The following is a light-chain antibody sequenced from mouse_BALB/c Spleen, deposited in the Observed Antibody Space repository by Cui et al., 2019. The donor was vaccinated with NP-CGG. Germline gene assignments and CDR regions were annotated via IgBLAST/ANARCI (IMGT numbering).Light chain of an antibody. CDR2: GTN. V-gene: IGLV1*01. J-gene: IGLJ1*01. CDR1: TGAVTTSNY. CDR3: ALWYSNHWV. Sequence: QAVVTQESALTTSPRELVTLTRRSNTGAVTTSNYANWVQEKPDHLFTGLIGGTNNRAPGVPARFSGSLIGDKAALTITGAQTEDEAIYFCALWYSNHWVFGGGTKLTVL.